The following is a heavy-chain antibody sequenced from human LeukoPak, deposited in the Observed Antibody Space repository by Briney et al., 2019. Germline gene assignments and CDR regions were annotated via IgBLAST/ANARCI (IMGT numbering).Heavy chain of an antibody. CDR2: IHHSGST. D-gene: IGHD6-6*01. Sequence: PSQTLSLTCAVYGGSFSGYYWSWIRQPPGKGLEWIGEIHHSGSTNYNPSLKSRVTISVDTSKNQFSLKLSSVTAADTAVYYCARGGGIAARGRGRRYFDYWGQGTLVTVSS. J-gene: IGHJ4*02. CDR1: GGSFSGYY. V-gene: IGHV4-34*01. CDR3: ARGGGIAARGRGRRYFDY.